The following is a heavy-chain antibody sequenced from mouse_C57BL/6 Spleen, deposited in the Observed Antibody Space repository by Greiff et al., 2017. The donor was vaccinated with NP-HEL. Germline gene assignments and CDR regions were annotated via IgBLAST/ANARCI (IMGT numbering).Heavy chain of an antibody. CDR1: GYTFTSYW. CDR2: IDPSDSET. J-gene: IGHJ3*01. D-gene: IGHD2-4*01. Sequence: QVQLQQSGAELVRPGSSVKLSCKASGYTFTSYWMHWVKQRPIQGLEWIGNIDPSDSETHYNQKFKDKATLTVDKSSSTAYMQLSSLTSEDSAVYYCARRGDYDGGFAYWGQGTLVTVSA. CDR3: ARRGDYDGGFAY. V-gene: IGHV1-52*01.